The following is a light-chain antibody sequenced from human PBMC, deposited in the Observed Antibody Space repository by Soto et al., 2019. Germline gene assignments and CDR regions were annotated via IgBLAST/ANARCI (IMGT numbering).Light chain of an antibody. CDR3: QHYVYPWT. J-gene: IGKJ1*01. V-gene: IGKV1-5*03. Sequence: DIQMTQSPSTLSGSVGDRVTITCRASQTISSWLAWYQQKPGKAPKLLIYKASTLQSGVPSRFSGSGSGTEFTLTISSLQPDDFATYYCQHYVYPWTFGQGTKVDIK. CDR2: KAS. CDR1: QTISSW.